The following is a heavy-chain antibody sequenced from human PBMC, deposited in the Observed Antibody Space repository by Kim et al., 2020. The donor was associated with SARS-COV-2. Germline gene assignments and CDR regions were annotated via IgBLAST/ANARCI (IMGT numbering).Heavy chain of an antibody. Sequence: SETLSLTCAVSGGSISSSNWWSWVRQPPGKGLEWIGEIYHSGSTNYNPSLKSRVTISVDKSKNQFSLKLSSVTAADTAVYYCARTSSGWHYFVDAFDIWGQGTMVTVSS. D-gene: IGHD6-19*01. CDR1: GGSISSSNW. J-gene: IGHJ3*02. V-gene: IGHV4-4*02. CDR3: ARTSSGWHYFVDAFDI. CDR2: IYHSGST.